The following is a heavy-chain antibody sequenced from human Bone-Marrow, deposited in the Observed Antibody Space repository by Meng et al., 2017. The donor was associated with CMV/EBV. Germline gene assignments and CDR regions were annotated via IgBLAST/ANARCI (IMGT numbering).Heavy chain of an antibody. CDR1: GGSFSGYY. CDR3: ARGGGSLAY. D-gene: IGHD1-26*01. Sequence: SETLSLTCAVYGGSFSGYYWSWIRQPPGKGLEWIGEINHSGSTNYNPSLKSRVTISVDTSKNQFSLKLSSVTAADTAVYYCARGGGSLAYWGQGTLVTVSS. CDR2: INHSGST. V-gene: IGHV4-34*01. J-gene: IGHJ4*02.